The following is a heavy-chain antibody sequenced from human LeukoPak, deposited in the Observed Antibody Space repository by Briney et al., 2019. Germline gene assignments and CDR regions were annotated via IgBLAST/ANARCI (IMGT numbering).Heavy chain of an antibody. D-gene: IGHD6-19*01. CDR1: GFTFSSYA. CDR3: AKDIMQWLASSFDY. CDR2: ISGSGGST. J-gene: IGHJ4*02. Sequence: GGSLRLSCAASGFTFSSYAMSWVRQAPGKGLEWVSAISGSGGSTYYADSVKGRFTISRGNSKNTLYLQMNSLRAEDTAVYYCAKDIMQWLASSFDYWGQGTLVTVSS. V-gene: IGHV3-23*01.